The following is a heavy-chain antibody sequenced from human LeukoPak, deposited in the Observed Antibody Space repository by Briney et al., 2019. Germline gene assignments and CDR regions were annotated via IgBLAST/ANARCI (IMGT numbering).Heavy chain of an antibody. J-gene: IGHJ6*03. CDR1: GFTFSSYW. Sequence: GGSLRLSCAASGFTFSSYWMHWVRQAPGKGLVWVSRINSDGSSTSYADSVKGRFTISRDNAKNTLYLQMNSLRAEDTAVHYCARVGRLRGRALYYYYYMDVWGKGTTVTISS. CDR3: ARVGRLRGRALYYYYYMDV. D-gene: IGHD2-15*01. CDR2: INSDGSST. V-gene: IGHV3-74*01.